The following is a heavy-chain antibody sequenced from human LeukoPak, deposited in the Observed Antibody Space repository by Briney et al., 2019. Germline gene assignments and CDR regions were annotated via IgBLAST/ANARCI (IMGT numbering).Heavy chain of an antibody. J-gene: IGHJ4*02. CDR3: ARDTYYYDSSGYYSEGSSDY. Sequence: ASVKVSCKASGGTFSSYAISWVRQAPGQGLEWMGGIIPIFGTANYAQKFQGRVTITADESTSTAYMELSSLRAEDTAVYYCARDTYYYDSSGYYSEGSSDYWGQGTLVTVSS. CDR2: IIPIFGTA. D-gene: IGHD3-22*01. V-gene: IGHV1-69*13. CDR1: GGTFSSYA.